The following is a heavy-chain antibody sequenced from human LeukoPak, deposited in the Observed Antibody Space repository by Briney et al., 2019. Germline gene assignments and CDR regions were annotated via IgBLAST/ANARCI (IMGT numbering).Heavy chain of an antibody. CDR1: GGTFSSYA. CDR3: ARERDGSSWYGRFDY. J-gene: IGHJ4*02. Sequence: GASVEVSCKASGGTFSSYAISWVRQAPGQGLEWMGGIIPIFGTANYAQKFQGRVTITTDESTSTAYMELSSLRSEDTAVYYCARERDGSSWYGRFDYWGQGTLVTVSS. D-gene: IGHD6-13*01. CDR2: IIPIFGTA. V-gene: IGHV1-69*05.